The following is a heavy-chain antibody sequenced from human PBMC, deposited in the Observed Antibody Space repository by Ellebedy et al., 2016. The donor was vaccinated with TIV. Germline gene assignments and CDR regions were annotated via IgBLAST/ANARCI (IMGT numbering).Heavy chain of an antibody. CDR3: ARIYYFGAFQPFFDY. V-gene: IGHV1-2*02. J-gene: IGHJ4*02. D-gene: IGHD3-10*01. CDR1: GYTFTGYY. Sequence: AASVKVSCKASGYTFTGYYIHWVRQAPGQGLEWMGWLNPDTGGTYYALKFQDRVTMASDTSINTAYMELNRLTSDDTAVYYCARIYYFGAFQPFFDYWGQGALVTVSS. CDR2: LNPDTGGT.